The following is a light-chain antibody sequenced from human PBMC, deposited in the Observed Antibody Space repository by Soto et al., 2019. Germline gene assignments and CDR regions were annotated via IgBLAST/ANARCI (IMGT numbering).Light chain of an antibody. J-gene: IGLJ2*01. V-gene: IGLV2-14*03. CDR3: SSYTFSRDVV. Sequence: QSALTQPASVSGSPGQSITISCTGTSSDVGGYNYVSWYQQHPGKAPKLMIYDISNRPSGVSNRFSGSKSGNTASLTISGLQAEDEADYHCSSYTFSRDVVFGGGTKLTVL. CDR1: SSDVGGYNY. CDR2: DIS.